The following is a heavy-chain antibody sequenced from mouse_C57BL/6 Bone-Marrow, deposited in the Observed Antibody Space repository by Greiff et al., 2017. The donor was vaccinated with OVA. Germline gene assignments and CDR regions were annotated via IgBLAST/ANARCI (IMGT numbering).Heavy chain of an antibody. D-gene: IGHD2-3*01. CDR2: IYPRSGNT. V-gene: IGHV1-81*01. CDR1: GYTFTSYG. Sequence: VMLVESGAELARPGASVKLSCKASGYTFTSYGISWVKQSTGQGLEWIGEIYPRSGNTYYNEKFKGKATLTADKSSSTAYMELRSLTSEDSAVYFCARERGWDAMDYWGQGTSVTVSS. J-gene: IGHJ4*01. CDR3: ARERGWDAMDY.